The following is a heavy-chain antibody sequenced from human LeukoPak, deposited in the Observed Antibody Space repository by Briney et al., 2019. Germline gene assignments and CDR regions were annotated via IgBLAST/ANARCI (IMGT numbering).Heavy chain of an antibody. CDR1: GYTFSYYY. J-gene: IGHJ3*02. Sequence: ASVKVSCKDSGYTFSYYYLHWVRQAPGQGIEWMGWINPHSGGTHYAQKFQGRVTMTRDTSISTAYMELSSLRSDDTAVYFCAREIVATIGGAFDIWGQGTMVTVSS. D-gene: IGHD5-12*01. CDR3: AREIVATIGGAFDI. V-gene: IGHV1-2*02. CDR2: INPHSGGT.